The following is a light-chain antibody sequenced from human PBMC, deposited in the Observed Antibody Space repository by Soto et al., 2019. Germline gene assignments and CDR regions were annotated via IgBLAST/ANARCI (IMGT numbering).Light chain of an antibody. Sequence: QSVLTQPPSVSGAPGQRVTISCTGSSSNIGAHYDVHWYQQLPGTAPKLLIYGNSNRPSGVPDRFSGSKSGTSASLAITGLQAEDEADYYCSSYTSSRAYVFGIGTKVTVL. CDR2: GNS. CDR1: SSNIGAHYD. J-gene: IGLJ1*01. CDR3: SSYTSSRAYV. V-gene: IGLV1-40*01.